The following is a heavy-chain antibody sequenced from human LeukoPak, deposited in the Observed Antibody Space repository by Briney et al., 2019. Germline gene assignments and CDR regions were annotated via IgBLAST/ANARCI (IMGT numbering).Heavy chain of an antibody. V-gene: IGHV1-46*01. Sequence: ASVKASCKASGYTFTSYDINWVRQAPGQGLEWMGIINPSGGSTSYAQKFQGRVTMTRDTSTSTVYMELSSLRSEDTAVYYCARAPVGIPGADWFDPWGQGTLVTVSS. D-gene: IGHD4/OR15-4a*01. CDR2: INPSGGST. CDR3: ARAPVGIPGADWFDP. J-gene: IGHJ5*02. CDR1: GYTFTSYD.